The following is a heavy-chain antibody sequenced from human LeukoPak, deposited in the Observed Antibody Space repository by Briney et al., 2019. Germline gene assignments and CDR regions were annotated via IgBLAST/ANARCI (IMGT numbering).Heavy chain of an antibody. J-gene: IGHJ3*02. Sequence: GGSLRLSCAASGFTFSSYAMSGVRQAPGKGLEWVSLISGSGGSTYYADSVKGRFTISRDNSKNTLYLQMSSLSADDTAVYYCAKDHIHVATPGEPDAFDIWGQGTMVTVSS. CDR3: AKDHIHVATPGEPDAFDI. V-gene: IGHV3-23*01. CDR1: GFTFSSYA. CDR2: ISGSGGST. D-gene: IGHD5-12*01.